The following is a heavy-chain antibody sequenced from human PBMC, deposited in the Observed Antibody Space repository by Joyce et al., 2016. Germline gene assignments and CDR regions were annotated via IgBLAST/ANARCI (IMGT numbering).Heavy chain of an antibody. CDR1: GYSFSDSY. Sequence: QVNLVQSGAELKKPGASVKVSCKASGYSFSDSYIHWVRQAPGQGLQGMGRINTDTGNTIYAQKSQSRVTLTRDTFISAVYMEVSRLRADDTAVYFCARGPMPPYAFDVWGQGTLVTVST. J-gene: IGHJ3*01. V-gene: IGHV1-2*06. D-gene: IGHD2-2*01. CDR3: ARGPMPPYAFDV. CDR2: INTDTGNT.